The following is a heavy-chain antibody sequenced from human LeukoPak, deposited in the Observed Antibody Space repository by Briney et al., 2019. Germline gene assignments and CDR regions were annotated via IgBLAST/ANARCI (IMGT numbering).Heavy chain of an antibody. Sequence: GGSLRLSCAASGFTFRSYSMNWVRQAPGKGLEWVSSISSSSSYIYYADSVKGRFTISRDNAKNSLYLQMNSLRAEDTAVYYCARLLAAPNYYYGMDVWGKGTTVTVSS. CDR2: ISSSSSYI. D-gene: IGHD2-15*01. CDR3: ARLLAAPNYYYGMDV. CDR1: GFTFRSYS. V-gene: IGHV3-21*01. J-gene: IGHJ6*04.